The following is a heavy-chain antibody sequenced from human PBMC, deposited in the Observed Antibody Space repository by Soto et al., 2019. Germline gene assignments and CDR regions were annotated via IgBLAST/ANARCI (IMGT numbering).Heavy chain of an antibody. J-gene: IGHJ6*02. D-gene: IGHD6-13*01. CDR1: GGTFSSYA. CDR3: ARGYSSSWDYYYYGMDV. V-gene: IGHV1-69*01. Sequence: QVQLVQSGAEVKKPGSSVKVSCKASGGTFSSYAISWVRQAPGQGLEWMGGIIPIFGTANYAQKFQGRVTITADESTSTAYRELSSLRSKDTAVYYCARGYSSSWDYYYYGMDVWGQGTTVTVSS. CDR2: IIPIFGTA.